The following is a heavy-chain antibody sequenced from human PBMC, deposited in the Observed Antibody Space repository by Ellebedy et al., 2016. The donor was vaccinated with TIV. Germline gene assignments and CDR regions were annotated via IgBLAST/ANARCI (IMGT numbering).Heavy chain of an antibody. J-gene: IGHJ4*02. CDR3: ARRRGLYFDWSPPFYYFDY. CDR2: IYYSGST. CDR1: GGSISSGDYY. Sequence: SETLSLXXTVSGGSISSGDYYWSWIRQPPGKGLEWIGYIYYSGSTYYNPSLKSRVTISVDTSKNQFSLKLSSVTAADTAVYYCARRRGLYFDWSPPFYYFDYWGQGTLVTVSS. V-gene: IGHV4-30-4*01. D-gene: IGHD3-9*01.